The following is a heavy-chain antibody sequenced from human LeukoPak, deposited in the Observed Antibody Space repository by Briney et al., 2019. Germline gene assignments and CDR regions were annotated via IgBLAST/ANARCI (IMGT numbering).Heavy chain of an antibody. CDR1: GFTFSSFT. J-gene: IGHJ5*02. CDR3: ARTGITMLRGVIMRNNWFDP. V-gene: IGHV3-23*01. Sequence: PGGSLRLSCATSGFTFSSFTMNWVRQAPGKGLEWVSTISDGSRDTHYAGSVKGRFTISRDDSQNIVYLQMDSLRAEDTAVYYCARTGITMLRGVIMRNNWFDPWGPGTLVTVSS. D-gene: IGHD3-10*01. CDR2: ISDGSRDT.